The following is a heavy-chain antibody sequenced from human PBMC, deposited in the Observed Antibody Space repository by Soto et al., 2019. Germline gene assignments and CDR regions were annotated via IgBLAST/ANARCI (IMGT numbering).Heavy chain of an antibody. V-gene: IGHV3-53*01. CDR1: GFTVSNNY. Sequence: GGSLRLSCAASGFTVSNNYMSWVRQAPGKGLEWVSIIYSGGSTYYADSVKGRFTISKENSKNTLYLQMNSLRAEDTAVYYCARGRWLRLFDYWGQGTLVTVSS. CDR3: ARGRWLRLFDY. D-gene: IGHD5-12*01. J-gene: IGHJ4*02. CDR2: IYSGGST.